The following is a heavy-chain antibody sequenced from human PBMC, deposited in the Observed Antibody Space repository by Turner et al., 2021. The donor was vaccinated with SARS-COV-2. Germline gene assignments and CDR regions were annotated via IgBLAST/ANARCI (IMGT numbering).Heavy chain of an antibody. CDR2: IWYDGSNK. D-gene: IGHD3-10*01. CDR1: GFTFSSYG. CDR3: AREGLWPDNWFDP. Sequence: QVQLVESGGGVVQPGGSLRLSCAASGFTFSSYGMHWVRQAPGKGLEWVAVIWYDGSNKYYADSVKGRFTISRDNSKNTLYLQMNSLRAEDTAVYYCAREGLWPDNWFDPWGQGTLVTVSS. V-gene: IGHV3-33*01. J-gene: IGHJ5*02.